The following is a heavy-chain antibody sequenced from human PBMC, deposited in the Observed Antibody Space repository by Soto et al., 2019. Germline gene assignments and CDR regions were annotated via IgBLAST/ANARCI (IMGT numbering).Heavy chain of an antibody. Sequence: QVQLVESGGGVVQPGRSLRLSCAASGFTFSSYGMHWVRQAPGKGLEWVAVISYDGSNKYYADSVKGRFTISRDNSKNTLYLQMNSLRAEDTAVYYCAKFDDDYVWGSYRYGPTWFDPWGQGTLVTVSS. CDR1: GFTFSSYG. CDR2: ISYDGSNK. V-gene: IGHV3-30*18. J-gene: IGHJ5*02. D-gene: IGHD3-16*02. CDR3: AKFDDDYVWGSYRYGPTWFDP.